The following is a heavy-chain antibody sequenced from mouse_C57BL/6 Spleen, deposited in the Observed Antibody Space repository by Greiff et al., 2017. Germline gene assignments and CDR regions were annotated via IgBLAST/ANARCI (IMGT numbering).Heavy chain of an antibody. CDR3: ARYDYYYYAMDY. J-gene: IGHJ4*01. CDR1: GYTFTSYW. Sequence: VQLQQSGTELVKPGASVKLSCKASGYTFTSYWMHWVKQRPGQGLEWIGNINPSNGGTNYNEKFKSKATLTVDKSSSTAYMQLSSLTSEDSAVYYCARYDYYYYAMDYWGQGTSVTVSS. CDR2: INPSNGGT. D-gene: IGHD2-12*01. V-gene: IGHV1-53*01.